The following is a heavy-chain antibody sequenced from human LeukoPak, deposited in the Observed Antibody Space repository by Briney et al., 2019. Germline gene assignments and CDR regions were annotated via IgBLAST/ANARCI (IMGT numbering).Heavy chain of an antibody. V-gene: IGHV3-33*01. CDR3: ARDLIGVVVVPAAMGAHLDYYYYGMDV. Sequence: GGSPRLSCAASGFTFSSYGMHWVRQAPGKGLEWVAVIWYDGSNKYYADSVKGRFTISRDNSKNTLYLQMNSLRAEDTAVYYCARDLIGVVVVPAAMGAHLDYYYYGMDVWGKGTTVTVSS. CDR2: IWYDGSNK. D-gene: IGHD2-2*01. CDR1: GFTFSSYG. J-gene: IGHJ6*04.